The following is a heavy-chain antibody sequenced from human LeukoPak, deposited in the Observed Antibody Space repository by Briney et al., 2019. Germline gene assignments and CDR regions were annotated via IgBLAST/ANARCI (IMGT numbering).Heavy chain of an antibody. CDR1: GYSISSGYY. D-gene: IGHD6-19*01. V-gene: IGHV4-38-2*01. J-gene: IGHJ4*02. CDR2: IYHSGST. CDR3: ARVGAVAGFDY. Sequence: SETLSLTCAVSGYSISSGYYWGWIRQPPGKGLEWIGSIYHSGSTYYNPSLKSRVTISVDTSKNQFSLKLSSVTAANTAVYYCARVGAVAGFDYWGQGTLVTVSS.